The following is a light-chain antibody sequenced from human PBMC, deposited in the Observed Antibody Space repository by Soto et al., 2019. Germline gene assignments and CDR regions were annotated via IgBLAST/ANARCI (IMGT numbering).Light chain of an antibody. CDR3: QQYSSSPPLT. Sequence: ENVLTQSPGTLSLSPGERATLSCRASQSVSSTYFAWYQQKPGQSPRLLIYGASSRATGIPDRFSGSGSGTDFTLTISRLEPEDFAVYYCQQYSSSPPLTFGGGTKVDIK. V-gene: IGKV3-20*01. J-gene: IGKJ4*01. CDR1: QSVSSTY. CDR2: GAS.